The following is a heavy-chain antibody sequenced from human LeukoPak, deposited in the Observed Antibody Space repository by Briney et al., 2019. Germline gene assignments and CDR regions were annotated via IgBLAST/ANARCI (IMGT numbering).Heavy chain of an antibody. CDR1: SGSINNYD. CDR3: ATRDISSGWSFDY. V-gene: IGHV4-4*07. D-gene: IGHD6-19*01. J-gene: IGHJ4*02. CDR2: IHTSGST. Sequence: SETLSLTCTVSSGSINNYDWSWLRQPAGKGLEWIGQIHTSGSTNYNPPLKSRVTISIDTPENQFSLTIRSVTAADTAVYYCATRDISSGWSFDYWGQGTLVTVSS.